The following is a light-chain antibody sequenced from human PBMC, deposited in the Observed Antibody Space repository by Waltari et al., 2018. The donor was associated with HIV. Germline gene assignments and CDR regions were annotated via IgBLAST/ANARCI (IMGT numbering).Light chain of an antibody. Sequence: QSALTQPRSVSGSPGQSVTISCTGTSSDVGGYNYVSWYQQHPGKAPKIMIYDVSKRPSGGPVRFSGSKSGNTASLTISGLQAEDEADYYCCSYAGSYTWVFGGGTKLTVL. V-gene: IGLV2-11*01. J-gene: IGLJ3*02. CDR3: CSYAGSYTWV. CDR2: DVS. CDR1: SSDVGGYNY.